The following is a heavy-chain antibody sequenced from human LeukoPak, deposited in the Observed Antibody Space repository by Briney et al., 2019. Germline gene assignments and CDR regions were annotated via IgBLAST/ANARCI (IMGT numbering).Heavy chain of an antibody. Sequence: GGSLRLSCAASGFTFDNYAMNWVRQAPGKGLEWVSGINWNGGSTGYADSVKGRFTISRDNAKNSLYLQMNSLRAEDTAVYYCARSYYYDRLFDYWGQGTLVTVSS. J-gene: IGHJ4*02. CDR2: INWNGGST. CDR1: GFTFDNYA. V-gene: IGHV3-20*04. D-gene: IGHD3-22*01. CDR3: ARSYYYDRLFDY.